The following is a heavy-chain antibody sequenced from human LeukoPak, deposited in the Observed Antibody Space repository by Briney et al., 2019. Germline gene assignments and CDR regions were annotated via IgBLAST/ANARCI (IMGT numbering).Heavy chain of an antibody. J-gene: IGHJ5*02. V-gene: IGHV4-31*03. CDR3: ARDFAPWSGYSNWFDP. Sequence: SETLSLTCTVSGGSISSGGYYWGWIRQHPGKGLEWIGYIYYSGSTYYNPSLKSRVTISVDTSKNQFSLKLSSVTAADTAEYYCARDFAPWSGYSNWFDPWGQGTLVTVSS. CDR2: IYYSGST. CDR1: GGSISSGGYY. D-gene: IGHD3-3*01.